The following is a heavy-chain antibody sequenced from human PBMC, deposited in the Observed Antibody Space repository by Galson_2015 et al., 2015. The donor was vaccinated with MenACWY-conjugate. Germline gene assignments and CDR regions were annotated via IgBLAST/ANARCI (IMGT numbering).Heavy chain of an antibody. J-gene: IGHJ4*02. CDR2: INEDGRST. CDR1: GFTLSSHW. V-gene: IGHV3-74*01. CDR3: GRGYNYGSSRATYIDY. Sequence: SLRLSCAASGFTLSSHWIHWVRQAPGGGLVWVSRINEDGRSTSYAASVKGRFTISRDNAKNTLYLQMNNLRAEDTAVYYCGRGYNYGSSRATYIDYWGQGALVTVSS. D-gene: IGHD5-18*01.